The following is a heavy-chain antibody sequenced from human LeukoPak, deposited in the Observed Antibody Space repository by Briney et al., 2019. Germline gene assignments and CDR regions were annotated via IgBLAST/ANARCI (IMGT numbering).Heavy chain of an antibody. CDR3: ARGGGVVLRSYMDV. CDR1: GYTFTSYY. D-gene: IGHD3-3*01. V-gene: IGHV1-46*01. J-gene: IGHJ6*03. Sequence: ASVKVSCKASGYTFTSYYMHWVRQAPGQGLEWMGIINPSGGSTSYAQKFQGRVTMTRDTSIVYMELSSLRSEDTAVYYCARGGGVVLRSYMDVWGKGTTVTISS. CDR2: INPSGGST.